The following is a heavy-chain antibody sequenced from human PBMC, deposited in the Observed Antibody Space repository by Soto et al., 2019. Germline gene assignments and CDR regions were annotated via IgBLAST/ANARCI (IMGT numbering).Heavy chain of an antibody. Sequence: GFLRLSCVASGFIFSDHYMEWVRQAPGKGLEWVGRTRKESNTYITEHAASVKGRFTISRDDSKNSLYLQMNSLRVEDTAVYYCAREDVQGSSWFRFLDFWGQGALVTVSS. CDR1: GFIFSDHY. CDR2: TRKESNTYIT. CDR3: AREDVQGSSWFRFLDF. D-gene: IGHD6-13*01. V-gene: IGHV3-72*01. J-gene: IGHJ4*02.